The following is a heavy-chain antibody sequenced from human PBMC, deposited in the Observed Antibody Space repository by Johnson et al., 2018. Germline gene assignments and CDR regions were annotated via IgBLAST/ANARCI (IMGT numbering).Heavy chain of an antibody. V-gene: IGHV1-46*01. CDR3: ARGRYGGYASRGVDAFDI. CDR1: GYTFTSYY. D-gene: IGHD5-12*01. J-gene: IGHJ3*02. Sequence: QVQLVQSGAEVKKPGASVKVSCKASGYTFTSYYMHWVRQAPGQGLEWMGIINPSGGSTSYAQKFQGRVTMTRDTSTSTVYMELSSLRSEDAAVYYCARGRYGGYASRGVDAFDIWGQGTMVTVSS. CDR2: INPSGGST.